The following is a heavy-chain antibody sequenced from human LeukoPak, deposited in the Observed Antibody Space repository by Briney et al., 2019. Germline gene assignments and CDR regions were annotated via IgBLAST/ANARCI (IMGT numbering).Heavy chain of an antibody. D-gene: IGHD3-22*01. J-gene: IGHJ4*02. Sequence: PSETLSLSCAVSGGSFSGYYWSWIRQPPGKGLEWIGVINHSGSTNYNPSLKSRVTISVDTSKNQFSLKLSSVTAADTAVYYCARLYDSSGYYYETNWGQGTLVTVSS. CDR2: INHSGST. V-gene: IGHV4-34*01. CDR1: GGSFSGYY. CDR3: ARLYDSSGYYYETN.